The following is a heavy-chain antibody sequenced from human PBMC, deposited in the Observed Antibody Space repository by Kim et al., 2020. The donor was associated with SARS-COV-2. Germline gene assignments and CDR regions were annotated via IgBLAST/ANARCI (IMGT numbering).Heavy chain of an antibody. Sequence: GGSLRLSCAASGFTFSTYAMSWVRQAPGKGLEWVSVISNGGATTYYADSVKGRFTISRDNSKNTLYLQMNSLRAEDTAVYYCAKRGGSNWYGGFDPWGQGTLVTVSS. CDR2: ISNGGATT. V-gene: IGHV3-23*01. CDR1: GFTFSTYA. J-gene: IGHJ5*02. D-gene: IGHD6-13*01. CDR3: AKRGGSNWYGGFDP.